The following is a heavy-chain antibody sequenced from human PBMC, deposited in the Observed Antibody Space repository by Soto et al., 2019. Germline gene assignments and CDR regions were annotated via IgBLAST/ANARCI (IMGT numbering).Heavy chain of an antibody. CDR2: IYYSGST. Sequence: QLQLQESGPGLVKPSETLSLTCSVSGGSINSSRYFWGWVRQPPGKGLEWIGSIYYSGSTNYNPSLRRRVTISVATSKNQFTLKLSSVTYADAAVFGCERHDSSGARNWFDPGGQGPLVTFSS. CDR3: ERHDSSGARNWFDP. V-gene: IGHV4-39*01. J-gene: IGHJ5*02. CDR1: GGSINSSRYF. D-gene: IGHD6-19*01.